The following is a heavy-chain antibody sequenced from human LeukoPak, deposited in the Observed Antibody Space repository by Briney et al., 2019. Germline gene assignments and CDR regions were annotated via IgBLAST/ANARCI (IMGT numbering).Heavy chain of an antibody. Sequence: PSETLSLTCAVSGGSICPYYWMWIRQPPGKGLEWIGYISYSGSTSFNPSLKSRVTISLDTSTNQVSLKLRSVTAADTAVYYCARAGSYRLTTTLWGQGTLVTVSS. D-gene: IGHD4-17*01. J-gene: IGHJ4*02. CDR3: ARAGSYRLTTTL. V-gene: IGHV4-59*01. CDR1: GGSICPYY. CDR2: ISYSGST.